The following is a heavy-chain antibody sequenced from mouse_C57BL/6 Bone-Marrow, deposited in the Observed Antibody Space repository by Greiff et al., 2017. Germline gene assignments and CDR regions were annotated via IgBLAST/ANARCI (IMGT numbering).Heavy chain of an antibody. D-gene: IGHD2-1*01. CDR1: GFNIKDDY. V-gene: IGHV14-4*01. CDR2: IDPEIGDT. CDR3: SSFDGNDFDF. J-gene: IGHJ2*01. Sequence: EVQLQQSGAELVRPGASVKLSCTASGFNIKDDYIHWVNQRPEQGLEWIGWIDPEIGDTEYASKFQGKAPITSDTSSNTAYLQLSSLTSEDTAVSYCSSFDGNDFDFWGQGTPLTVAS.